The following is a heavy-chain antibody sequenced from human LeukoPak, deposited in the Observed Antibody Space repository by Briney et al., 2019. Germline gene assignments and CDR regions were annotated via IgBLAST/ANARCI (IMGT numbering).Heavy chain of an antibody. CDR3: AADPERLNWFDP. J-gene: IGHJ5*02. V-gene: IGHV1-58*02. CDR2: IVVGSGIT. Sequence: GTSVKVSCKASGFTFTSSAMQWVRQARGQRLEWIGWIVVGSGITNYAQKFQERVTITRDMSTSTAYMELSSLRSEDTAVYYCAADPERLNWFDPWGQGTLVTVSS. CDR1: GFTFTSSA. D-gene: IGHD1-1*01.